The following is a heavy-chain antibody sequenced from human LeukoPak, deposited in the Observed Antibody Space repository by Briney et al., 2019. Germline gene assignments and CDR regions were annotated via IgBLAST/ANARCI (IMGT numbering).Heavy chain of an antibody. Sequence: SETLSLTCSVSGDSVTSYFWGWLRQPPGKGLDWIGYVYTSGRTFYNPSLQSRVTISVDKSKNQFSLKLTSVTAADTAVYYCARLYDSPYHDTGAYYFDWWGQGALVAVSS. CDR3: ARLYDSPYHDTGAYYFDW. D-gene: IGHD2-8*02. CDR1: GDSVTSYF. V-gene: IGHV4-4*09. CDR2: VYTSGRT. J-gene: IGHJ4*02.